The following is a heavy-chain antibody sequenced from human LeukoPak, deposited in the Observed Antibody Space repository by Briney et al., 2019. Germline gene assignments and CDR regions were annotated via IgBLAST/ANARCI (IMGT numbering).Heavy chain of an antibody. V-gene: IGHV3-48*01. CDR1: GFTFSSYS. D-gene: IGHD3-16*01. Sequence: PGGSLRLSCAASGFTFSSYSMNWVRQAPGKGLEWVSYISSSSSTIYYADSVKGRFTISRDNAKNPLYLQMNSLRAEDTAVYYCARDIDDYVWGSLSFDYWGQGTLVTVSS. CDR2: ISSSSSTI. J-gene: IGHJ4*02. CDR3: ARDIDDYVWGSLSFDY.